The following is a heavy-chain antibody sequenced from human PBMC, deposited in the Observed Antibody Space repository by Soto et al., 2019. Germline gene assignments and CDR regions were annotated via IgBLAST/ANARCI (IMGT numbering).Heavy chain of an antibody. CDR1: GFTFSSCA. CDR2: IIDSGGST. V-gene: IGHV3-23*01. J-gene: IGHJ6*02. CDR3: AKGRSYYYYYSVDV. Sequence: GVSLRLSCAASGFTFSSCAMGWVRQAPGKGLEWVSDIIDSGGSTYYADSVKGRFTISRDNSKSTLYLQMNSLRAEDTALYYCAKGRSYYYYYSVDVWGQGTTVTVSS.